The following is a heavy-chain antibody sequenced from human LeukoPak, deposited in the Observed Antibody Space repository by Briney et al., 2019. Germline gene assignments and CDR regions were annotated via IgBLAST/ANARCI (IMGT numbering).Heavy chain of an antibody. Sequence: GRSLRLSCAASGFTFSSYGMHWVRQAPGKGLEWVAVISYDGSNKYYADSVKGRFTISRDNSKNTLYLQVNSLRAEDTAVYYCAKDQTMVRGVIMDYYYYGMDVWGQGTTVTVSS. J-gene: IGHJ6*02. CDR1: GFTFSSYG. V-gene: IGHV3-30*18. CDR2: ISYDGSNK. CDR3: AKDQTMVRGVIMDYYYYGMDV. D-gene: IGHD3-10*01.